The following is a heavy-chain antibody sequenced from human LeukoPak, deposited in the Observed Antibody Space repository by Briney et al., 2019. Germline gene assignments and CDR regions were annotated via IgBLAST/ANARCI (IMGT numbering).Heavy chain of an antibody. CDR3: AKGLYCSSTRCPKAYNWFDP. D-gene: IGHD2-2*01. CDR1: GFTFSSYA. V-gene: IGHV3-23*01. J-gene: IGHJ5*02. Sequence: GGPLRLSCAASGFTFSSYAMSWVRQAPGKGLECVSAISGSAGSTYYADSVKGRFTISRDNSKITLYLQMNSLRAEDTAVYYCAKGLYCSSTRCPKAYNWFDPWGQGTLVTVSS. CDR2: ISGSAGST.